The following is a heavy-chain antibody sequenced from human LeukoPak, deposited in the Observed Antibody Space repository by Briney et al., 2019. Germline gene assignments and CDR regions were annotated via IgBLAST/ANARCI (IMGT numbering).Heavy chain of an antibody. CDR1: GGTFSSYA. Sequence: SVKVSCKASGGTFSSYAISWVRQAPGQGLEWMGRIIPILGIANYAQKFQGRVTITADKSASTAYMELSSLRSEDTAVYYCARELVRSWFDPWGQGTLVTVSS. J-gene: IGHJ5*02. CDR2: IIPILGIA. D-gene: IGHD1-26*01. V-gene: IGHV1-69*04. CDR3: ARELVRSWFDP.